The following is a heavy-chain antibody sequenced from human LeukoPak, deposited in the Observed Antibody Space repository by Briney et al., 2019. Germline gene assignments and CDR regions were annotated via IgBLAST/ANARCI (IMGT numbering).Heavy chain of an antibody. CDR1: GGSFSGYY. J-gene: IGHJ6*02. CDR2: INHSGST. D-gene: IGHD6-19*01. Sequence: SETLSLTCAVYGGSFSGYYWSWIRQPPGKGLEWIGEINHSGSTNYNPSLKSRVTISVDTSKNQFSLKLSSVTAADTAVYYCAIYSSGSLYYGMDVWGQGTTVTVSS. V-gene: IGHV4-34*01. CDR3: AIYSSGSLYYGMDV.